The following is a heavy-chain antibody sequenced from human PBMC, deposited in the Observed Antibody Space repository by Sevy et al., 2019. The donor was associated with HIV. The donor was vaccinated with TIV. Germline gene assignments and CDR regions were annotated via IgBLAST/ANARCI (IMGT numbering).Heavy chain of an antibody. Sequence: ASVKVSCKASGGTFSSYIVSWVRQAPGQGLEWMGGITPVLGTTNYAHKFQGRVTITADESTSTVYMAMSRLKSEDTAVYYCARWSISIDYWGQGTLVTVSS. CDR3: ARWSISIDY. J-gene: IGHJ4*02. V-gene: IGHV1-69*13. CDR2: ITPVLGTT. CDR1: GGTFSSYI.